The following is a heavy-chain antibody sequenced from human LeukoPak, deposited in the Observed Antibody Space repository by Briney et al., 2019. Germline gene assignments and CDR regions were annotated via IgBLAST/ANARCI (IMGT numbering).Heavy chain of an antibody. D-gene: IGHD4/OR15-4a*01. Sequence: SETLSLTCAVSSDSIRSNNGWSWVRQPPGKGLEWIGEIYHSGSTNYNPSLKSRVTISADTSKNQLSLKLSSVTAADTAVYYCVRVPFAFYGMEVWGKGTTVSVSS. CDR3: VRVPFAFYGMEV. CDR2: IYHSGST. J-gene: IGHJ6*04. V-gene: IGHV4-4*02. CDR1: SDSIRSNNG.